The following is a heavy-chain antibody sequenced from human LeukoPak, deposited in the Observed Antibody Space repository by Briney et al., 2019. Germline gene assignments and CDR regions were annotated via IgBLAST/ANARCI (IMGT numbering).Heavy chain of an antibody. CDR1: GFTFTSYD. D-gene: IGHD2-2*02. J-gene: IGHJ5*02. CDR3: VRDGEDVAISVNYCFDP. V-gene: IGHV1-8*01. CDR2: MNPNNGNT. Sequence: GASVKVSCKASGFTFTSYDINWVRQASGQGLEWMGWMNPNNGNTGYAQKFQGRVTMTRDTSISTAYMELRGLRSEDTAVYYCVRDGEDVAISVNYCFDPWGRGTLVTVSS.